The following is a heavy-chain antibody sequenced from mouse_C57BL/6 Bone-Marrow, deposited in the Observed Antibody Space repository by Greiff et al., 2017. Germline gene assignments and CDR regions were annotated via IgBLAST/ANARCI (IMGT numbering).Heavy chain of an antibody. V-gene: IGHV5-4*03. CDR1: GFTFSSYA. Sequence: EVKLVESGGGLVKPGGSLKLSCAASGFTFSSYAMSWVRQTPEKRLEWVATISDGGSYTYYPDNVKGRFTISRDNAKNNLYLQMSHLKSEDTAMYYCARGTTVVARNYAMDYWGQGTSVTVSS. CDR3: ARGTTVVARNYAMDY. J-gene: IGHJ4*01. D-gene: IGHD1-1*01. CDR2: ISDGGSYT.